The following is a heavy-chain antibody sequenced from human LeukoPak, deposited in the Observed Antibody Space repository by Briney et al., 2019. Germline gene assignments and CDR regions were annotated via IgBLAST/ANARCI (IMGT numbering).Heavy chain of an antibody. CDR3: ANHRGYYDFWSGYFFDY. D-gene: IGHD3-3*01. V-gene: IGHV4-59*08. Sequence: SETLSLTCTVSGGSISSYYWSWIRQPPGKGLEWIGYIYYSGSTNYNPSLKSRVTISVDTSKNQFSLKLSSVTAADTAVYYCANHRGYYDFWSGYFFDYWGQGTLVTVSS. CDR1: GGSISSYY. CDR2: IYYSGST. J-gene: IGHJ4*02.